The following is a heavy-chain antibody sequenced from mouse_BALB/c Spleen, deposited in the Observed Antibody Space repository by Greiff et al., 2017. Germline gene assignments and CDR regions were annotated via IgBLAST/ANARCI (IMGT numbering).Heavy chain of an antibody. J-gene: IGHJ4*01. CDR1: GYSITSDYA. D-gene: IGHD1-2*01. CDR3: ARSDYYGYWDYAMDY. V-gene: IGHV3-2*02. Sequence: EVQLQESGPGLVKPSQSLSLTCTVTGYSITSDYAWNWIRQFPGNKLEWMGYISYSGSTSYNPSLKSRISITRDTSKNQFFLQLNSVTTEDTATYYCARSDYYGYWDYAMDYWGQGTSVTVSS. CDR2: ISYSGST.